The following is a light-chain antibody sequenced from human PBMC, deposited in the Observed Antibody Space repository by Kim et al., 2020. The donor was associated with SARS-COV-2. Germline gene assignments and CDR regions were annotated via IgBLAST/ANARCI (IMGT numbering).Light chain of an antibody. Sequence: VTISSRGSCSTIGAGSNVPWCQQLPPAAPHLLLFGNSSRPPGVPDRFSGSETGPSASLAITGLQAEDEADYYCRSYDSSLSASVVFGGGTKLTVL. CDR2: GNS. CDR1: CSTIGAGSN. CDR3: RSYDSSLSASVV. J-gene: IGLJ2*01. V-gene: IGLV1-40*01.